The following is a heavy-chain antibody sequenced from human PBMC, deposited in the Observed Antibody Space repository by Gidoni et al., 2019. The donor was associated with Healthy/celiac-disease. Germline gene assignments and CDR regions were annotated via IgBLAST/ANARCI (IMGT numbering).Heavy chain of an antibody. CDR2: IWYDGSNK. D-gene: IGHD3-22*01. V-gene: IGHV3-33*01. CDR3: ASDPTDSSGYYY. CDR1: GFTFSSYG. J-gene: IGHJ4*02. Sequence: QVQLVESGGGVVQPGRSLRLSWAASGFTFSSYGMHWVRQAPGKGLEWVAVIWYDGSNKYYADSVKGRFTISRDNSKNTLYLQMNSLRAEDTAVYYCASDPTDSSGYYYWGQGTLVTVSS.